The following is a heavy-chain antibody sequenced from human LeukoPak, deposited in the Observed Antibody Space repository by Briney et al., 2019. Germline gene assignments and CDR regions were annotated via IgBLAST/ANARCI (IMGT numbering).Heavy chain of an antibody. Sequence: GGSLRLSCAASGFTFSDYYMSWIRQAPGKGLEWVPSISSSSSYIYYADSVKGRFTISRDNAKNSLYLQMNSLRAEDTAVYYCARDHHGSGSYYKGRDAFDIWGQGTMVTVSS. CDR2: ISSSSSYI. V-gene: IGHV3-11*06. CDR1: GFTFSDYY. D-gene: IGHD3-10*01. CDR3: ARDHHGSGSYYKGRDAFDI. J-gene: IGHJ3*02.